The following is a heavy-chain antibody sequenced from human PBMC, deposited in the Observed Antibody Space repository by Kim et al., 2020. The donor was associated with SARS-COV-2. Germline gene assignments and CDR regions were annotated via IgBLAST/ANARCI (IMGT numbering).Heavy chain of an antibody. V-gene: IGHV3-13*01. CDR1: GFTFSIYD. J-gene: IGHJ6*03. CDR3: ARATTVTTGFRSYYYYYYMDV. D-gene: IGHD4-4*01. Sequence: GGSLRLSCAASGFTFSIYDMHWVRQATGKGLEWVSAIGTAGDTYYPGSVKGRFTISRENAKNSLYLQMNSLRAGDTAVYYCARATTVTTGFRSYYYYYYMDVWGKGTTVTVSS. CDR2: IGTAGDT.